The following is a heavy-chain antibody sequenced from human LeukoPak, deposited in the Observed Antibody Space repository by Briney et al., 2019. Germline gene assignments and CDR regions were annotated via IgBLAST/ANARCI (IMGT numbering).Heavy chain of an antibody. J-gene: IGHJ4*02. V-gene: IGHV3-21*01. CDR3: ARGGGSYYVVN. CDR1: GFTFSSHS. D-gene: IGHD1-26*01. Sequence: GGSLRLSCAASGFTFSSHSMNWVRQAPGKGLEWVSSISSSSSYIYYADSVKGRFTISRDNAKNSLYLQMNSLRAEDTAVYYCARGGGSYYVVNWGQGTLVTVSS. CDR2: ISSSSSYI.